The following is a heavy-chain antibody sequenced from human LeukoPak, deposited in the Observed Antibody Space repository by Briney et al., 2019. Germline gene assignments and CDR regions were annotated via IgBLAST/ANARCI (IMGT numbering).Heavy chain of an antibody. J-gene: IGHJ4*02. V-gene: IGHV3-30*04. CDR3: ARDYCSGGSCYFPDY. D-gene: IGHD2-15*01. CDR2: ISYDGGNK. CDR1: GFPLSGYA. Sequence: GGSLRLSCAASGFPLSGYAMHWVRQAPGKGLEWVAVISYDGGNKYYADSVKGRFTISRDNSKNTLYLQVNSLRAEDTAVYYCARDYCSGGSCYFPDYWGQGTLVIVSS.